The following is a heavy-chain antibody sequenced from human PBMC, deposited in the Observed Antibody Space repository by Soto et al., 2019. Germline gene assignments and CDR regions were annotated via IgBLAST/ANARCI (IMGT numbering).Heavy chain of an antibody. CDR1: GFTFSSYA. Sequence: EVQLLESGGGLVQPGGSLRLSCAASGFTFSSYAMSWVRKAPGKGLEWVSAISGSGGSTYNADSVKGRFTISRDNSKNTLYLQMNSLRAEDTAVYYCAKDKRRVERAFDIWGQGTMVTVSS. CDR3: AKDKRRVERAFDI. D-gene: IGHD1-26*01. CDR2: ISGSGGST. J-gene: IGHJ3*02. V-gene: IGHV3-23*01.